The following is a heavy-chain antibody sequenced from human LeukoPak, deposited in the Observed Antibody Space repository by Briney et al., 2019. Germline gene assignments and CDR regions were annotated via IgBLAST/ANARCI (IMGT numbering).Heavy chain of an antibody. CDR1: GGSISSYY. CDR3: ASSVAARTYYYYMDV. V-gene: IGHV4-4*09. CDR2: IYTSGST. J-gene: IGHJ6*03. D-gene: IGHD6-6*01. Sequence: SETLSLTCTVSGGSISSYYWSWIRQPPGKGLEWIGYIYTSGSTNYNPSLKSRVTISVDTSKNQFSLKLSSVTAADTAVYYCASSVAARTYYYYMDVWGKGTTVTVSS.